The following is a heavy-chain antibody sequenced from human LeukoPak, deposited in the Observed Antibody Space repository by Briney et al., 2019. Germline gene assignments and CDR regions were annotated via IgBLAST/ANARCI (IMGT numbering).Heavy chain of an antibody. CDR2: IYHSGST. D-gene: IGHD6-19*01. CDR3: ARDSSGWIGYFDY. Sequence: SETLSLTCVVSGYSISSGYYWGWIRQPPGKGLEWIGSIYHSGSTYYSPSLKSRVTISVDMSKNQFSLKLSSVTAADTAVYYCARDSSGWIGYFDYWGQGTLVTVSS. CDR1: GYSISSGYY. V-gene: IGHV4-38-2*02. J-gene: IGHJ4*02.